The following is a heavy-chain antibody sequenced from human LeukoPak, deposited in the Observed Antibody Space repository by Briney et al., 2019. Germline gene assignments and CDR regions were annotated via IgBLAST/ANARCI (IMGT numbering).Heavy chain of an antibody. CDR2: IYYRGST. V-gene: IGHV4-31*03. J-gene: IGHJ4*02. CDR1: GGSISSGGYY. D-gene: IGHD6-19*01. Sequence: SQTLSLTCTVSGGSISSGGYYWSWIRQHPGKGLEWIGYIYYRGSTYYNPSLKSRVTISVDTSKNQFSLKLSSVTAADTAVYYCARERAVAGRGGYYFDYWGQGTLVTVSS. CDR3: ARERAVAGRGGYYFDY.